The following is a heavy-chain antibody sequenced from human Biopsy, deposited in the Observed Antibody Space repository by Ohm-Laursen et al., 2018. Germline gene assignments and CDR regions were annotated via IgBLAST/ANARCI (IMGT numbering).Heavy chain of an antibody. V-gene: IGHV3-9*01. Sequence: RSLRLSCIASGFKFDDYGMNWVRQVPGKGLEWASRISWNSGSIGYVDSVKGRFTISRDNAKNSLYLQMNSLKAEDTALYYCARGHYDIGTGYHYDVFDFWGRGTLVTVSS. CDR2: ISWNSGSI. J-gene: IGHJ3*01. D-gene: IGHD3-9*01. CDR3: ARGHYDIGTGYHYDVFDF. CDR1: GFKFDDYG.